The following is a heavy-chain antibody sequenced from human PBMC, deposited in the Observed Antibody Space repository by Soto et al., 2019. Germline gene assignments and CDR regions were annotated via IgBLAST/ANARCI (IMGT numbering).Heavy chain of an antibody. CDR2: IKSKTDGGTT. CDR1: GFTFSNAW. V-gene: IGHV3-15*01. CDR3: TTDQRSSTSFDY. Sequence: GGSLRLSCAASGFTFSNAWMSWVRQAPGKGLEWVGRIKSKTDGGTTDYAAPMKGRFTISRDDSKNTLYLQMNSLKTEDTAVYYCTTDQRSSTSFDYWGQGTLVTVSS. D-gene: IGHD2-2*01. J-gene: IGHJ4*02.